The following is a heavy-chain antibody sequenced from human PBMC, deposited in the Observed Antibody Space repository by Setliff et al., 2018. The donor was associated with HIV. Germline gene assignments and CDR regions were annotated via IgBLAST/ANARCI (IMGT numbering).Heavy chain of an antibody. CDR1: GGSISSSNW. V-gene: IGHV4-4*02. CDR2: IYHSGSA. D-gene: IGHD6-13*01. J-gene: IGHJ5*02. Sequence: SETLSLTCAVSGGSISSSNWWSWVRQPPGKGLEWIGEIYHSGSANYNPSLKRRVIISIDKSKNKFSLKVSSVSAADTAVYYCARILVASAGTGFDPWGQGILVTVSS. CDR3: ARILVASAGTGFDP.